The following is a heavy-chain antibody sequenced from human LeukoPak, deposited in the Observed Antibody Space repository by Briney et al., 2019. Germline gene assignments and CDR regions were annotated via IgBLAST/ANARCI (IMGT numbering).Heavy chain of an antibody. Sequence: TLSLTCTVSGGSISSGDYYWSWIRQPPGKGLEWIGYIYYSGSTYYNPSLKSRVTISVDTSKNQFSLKLSSVTAADTAVYYCARGLYQLLPPGLDYWGQGSLVTVSS. V-gene: IGHV4-30-4*08. CDR3: ARGLYQLLPPGLDY. J-gene: IGHJ4*02. CDR2: IYYSGST. CDR1: GGSISSGDYY. D-gene: IGHD2-2*01.